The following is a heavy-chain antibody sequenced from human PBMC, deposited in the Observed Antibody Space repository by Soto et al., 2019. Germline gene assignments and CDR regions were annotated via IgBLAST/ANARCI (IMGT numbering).Heavy chain of an antibody. D-gene: IGHD6-25*01. Sequence: SETLSLTCSASGGSITSSSHFWGWVRQPSGKGLDWIGTIYFTGNTYYTPSLKSRLTMSIDTSKNEFSLRLNSVTAADTAVYYCAGQTFTIAAASYGRSNWFYPWVPGTLVTVS. CDR2: IYFTGNT. J-gene: IGHJ5*02. V-gene: IGHV4-39*01. CDR1: GGSITSSSHF. CDR3: AGQTFTIAAASYGRSNWFYP.